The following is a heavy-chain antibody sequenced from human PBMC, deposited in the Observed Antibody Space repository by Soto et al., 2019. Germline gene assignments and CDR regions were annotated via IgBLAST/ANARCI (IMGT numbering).Heavy chain of an antibody. CDR1: GGTFSSYT. D-gene: IGHD2-15*01. CDR2: IIPILGIA. V-gene: IGHV1-69*02. J-gene: IGHJ6*03. CDR3: ARGGGSRPYYYYYMDV. Sequence: QVQLVQSGAEVKKPGSSVKVSCKASGGTFSSYTISWVRQAPGQGLEWMGRIIPILGIANYAQKFQGRVTITADKSTSKAYMELSSLRSEDTAVYYCARGGGSRPYYYYYMDVWGKGTTVTVSS.